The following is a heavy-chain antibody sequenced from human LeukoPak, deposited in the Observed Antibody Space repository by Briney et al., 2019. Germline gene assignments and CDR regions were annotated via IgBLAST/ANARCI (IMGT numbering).Heavy chain of an antibody. CDR3: TRLSNIVVVPAATPRDYYYYMDV. D-gene: IGHD2-2*01. Sequence: GGSLRLSCAASGFTFSGSAMHWVRQASGKGLEWVGRIRSKANSYATAYAASVKGRFTISRDDSRNTAYLQMNSLKTEDTAVYYCTRLSNIVVVPAATPRDYYYYMDVWGKGTTVTVSS. J-gene: IGHJ6*03. V-gene: IGHV3-73*01. CDR2: IRSKANSYAT. CDR1: GFTFSGSA.